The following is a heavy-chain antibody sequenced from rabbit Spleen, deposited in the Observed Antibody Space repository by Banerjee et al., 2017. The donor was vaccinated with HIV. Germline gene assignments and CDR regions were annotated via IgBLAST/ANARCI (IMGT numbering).Heavy chain of an antibody. CDR1: GFDFSRYG. Sequence: QEQLEESGGGLVQPGGSLKLSCKASGFDFSRYGVSWVRQAPGKGLEWIGYIDPVFGITYYATWVNGRFSISRENAQNTVFLQMTSLTAADTATYFCARDGAGGSYFSLWGPGTLVTVS. CDR3: ARDGAGGSYFSL. D-gene: IGHD8-1*01. V-gene: IGHV1S47*01. CDR2: IDPVFGIT. J-gene: IGHJ6*01.